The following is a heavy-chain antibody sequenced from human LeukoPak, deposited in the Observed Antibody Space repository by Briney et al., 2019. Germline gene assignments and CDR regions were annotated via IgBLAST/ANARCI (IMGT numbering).Heavy chain of an antibody. CDR1: GGSISSYY. J-gene: IGHJ4*02. CDR3: AAQYSGYVRLDY. Sequence: PSETLSLTCTVSGGSISSYYWSWIRQPPGKGLEWIGYIYYSGTTNYNPSLKSRVTISVDTSKNQFSLNLTSVTAADTAVYYCAAQYSGYVRLDYWGQGTLVTVSS. V-gene: IGHV4-59*12. D-gene: IGHD5-12*01. CDR2: IYYSGTT.